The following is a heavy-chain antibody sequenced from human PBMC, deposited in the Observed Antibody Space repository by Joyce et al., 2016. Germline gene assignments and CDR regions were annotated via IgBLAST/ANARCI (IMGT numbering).Heavy chain of an antibody. V-gene: IGHV1-18*04. J-gene: IGHJ4*02. D-gene: IGHD6-13*01. CDR2: ISDYNGNT. Sequence: QVQLVQSGAEVKKPGASVKVSCKASGYTFSHYAISWVRQAPGQGLEWMGWISDYNGNTNYAQKRQGRVTLTTDTSTSTAYMELRSLRSDDTAVYYCARDPPSLTAAALFDHWGQGTLVTVSS. CDR1: GYTFSHYA. CDR3: ARDPPSLTAAALFDH.